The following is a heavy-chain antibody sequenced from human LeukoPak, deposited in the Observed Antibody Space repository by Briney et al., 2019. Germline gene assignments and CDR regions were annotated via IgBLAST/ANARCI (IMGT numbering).Heavy chain of an antibody. CDR1: GYTFTTYA. Sequence: ASVKVSCKTSGYTFTTYAIHWVRQAPGQRLEWMGLINADDGNTRYSQRFQGRVTITRDTSANTAYMELSSLRFEDTAVYYCARGCISSSWYYYYYYYGMDVWGQGTTVTVSS. V-gene: IGHV1-3*01. CDR3: ARGCISSSWYYYYYYYGMDV. J-gene: IGHJ6*02. CDR2: INADDGNT. D-gene: IGHD6-13*01.